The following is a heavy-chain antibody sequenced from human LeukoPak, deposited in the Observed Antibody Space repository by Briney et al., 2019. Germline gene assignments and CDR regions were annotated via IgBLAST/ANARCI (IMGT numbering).Heavy chain of an antibody. J-gene: IGHJ4*02. V-gene: IGHV1-2*02. CDR1: GYTFTGYH. Sequence: ASVKVSCKASGYTFTGYHMHWVRQAPGQGLEWMGWINPNSGGTNYAQKFQGRVTMTRDTSISTAYMELSRLRSDDTAVYYCARTVVTAAWYYFDYWGQGTLVTVSS. CDR2: INPNSGGT. D-gene: IGHD2-21*02. CDR3: ARTVVTAAWYYFDY.